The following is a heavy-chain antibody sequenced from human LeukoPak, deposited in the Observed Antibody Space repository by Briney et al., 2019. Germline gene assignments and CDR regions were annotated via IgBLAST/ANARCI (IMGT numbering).Heavy chain of an antibody. Sequence: ASVKVSCKASGYTFTSYGISWVRQAPGQGLEWMGWISAYNGNTNYAQKLQGRVTMTTDTSTSTAYMELSSLRSEDTAVYYCVVVATFFRYNWFDPWGQGTLVTVSS. D-gene: IGHD2-15*01. CDR2: ISAYNGNT. CDR3: VVVATFFRYNWFDP. CDR1: GYTFTSYG. J-gene: IGHJ5*02. V-gene: IGHV1-18*04.